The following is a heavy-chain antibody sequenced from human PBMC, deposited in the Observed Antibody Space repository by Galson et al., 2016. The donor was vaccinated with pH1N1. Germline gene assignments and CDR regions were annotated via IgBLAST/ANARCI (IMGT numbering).Heavy chain of an antibody. CDR1: GYSFTNYW. V-gene: IGHV5-51*01. D-gene: IGHD3-16*01. J-gene: IGHJ3*02. Sequence: SGAEVKKPGDSLKIPCKASGYSFTNYWIGWVRQMPGKGLEWMGIIYPADSDTRYSPSFQGQVTISADSSISTTYLRWSSLKASDTAMYYCARQGGHVRAGSDAFDIWGQGTMVTVSS. CDR3: ARQGGHVRAGSDAFDI. CDR2: IYPADSDT.